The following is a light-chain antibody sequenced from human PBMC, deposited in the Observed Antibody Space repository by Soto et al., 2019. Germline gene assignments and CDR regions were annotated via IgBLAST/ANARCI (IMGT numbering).Light chain of an antibody. V-gene: IGKV1-8*01. CDR3: QQYYEFPLT. CDR2: VAS. Sequence: AIRMTLSPSSLSASPGDRGTSTCRARQDISSYIAWYQQKPGKAPNLLIYVASTLQSGVPSRFSGSGSGTDFTLTISRLQSEDFATYYCQQYYEFPLTFGGGTKVDIK. CDR1: QDISSY. J-gene: IGKJ4*02.